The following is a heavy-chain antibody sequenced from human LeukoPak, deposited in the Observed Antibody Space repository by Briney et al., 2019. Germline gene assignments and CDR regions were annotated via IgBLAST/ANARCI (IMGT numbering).Heavy chain of an antibody. J-gene: IGHJ6*03. CDR2: IYTSGST. D-gene: IGHD2-2*01. V-gene: IGHV4-61*02. CDR3: ASCSSTSCYADYYYYMDV. CDR1: GGSISSGSYS. Sequence: PSETLSLTCTVSGGSISSGSYSWSWIRQPAGKGLEWIGRIYTSGSTNYNPSLKSRVTISVDTSKKQFSLKLSSVTAADTAVYYCASCSSTSCYADYYYYMDVWGKGTTVTISS.